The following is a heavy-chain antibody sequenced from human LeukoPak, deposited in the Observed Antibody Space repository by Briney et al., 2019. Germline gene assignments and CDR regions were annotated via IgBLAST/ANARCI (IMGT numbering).Heavy chain of an antibody. CDR1: GYTFTSYY. CDR2: INPNSGGT. Sequence: ASVKVSCKASGYTFTSYYMHWVRQAPGQGLEWMGWINPNSGGTNYAQKFQGRVTMTRDTSITTASMELSSLSSDDTAVYYCAREWLDSSGWPYNFDNWGQGTLVTVSS. CDR3: AREWLDSSGWPYNFDN. V-gene: IGHV1-2*02. D-gene: IGHD6-19*01. J-gene: IGHJ4*02.